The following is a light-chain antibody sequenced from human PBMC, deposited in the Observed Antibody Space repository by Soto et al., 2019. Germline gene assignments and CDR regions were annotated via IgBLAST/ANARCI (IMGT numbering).Light chain of an antibody. CDR3: SSYSTSTRRV. CDR2: EVS. CDR1: SNDVGYYNY. Sequence: QSVLTQPASVSGSPGQSITISCTGTSNDVGYYNYVSWYQQHPGKAPKLMIYEVSNRPSGVSDRFSGSKSGNTASLTISGLQAEDEADYYCSSYSTSTRRVFGGGTKLTVL. V-gene: IGLV2-14*01. J-gene: IGLJ2*01.